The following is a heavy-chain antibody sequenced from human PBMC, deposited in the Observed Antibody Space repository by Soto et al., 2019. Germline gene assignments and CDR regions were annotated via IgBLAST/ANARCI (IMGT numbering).Heavy chain of an antibody. J-gene: IGHJ4*02. CDR3: ARDRRPRNEVDPFDY. CDR2: ISDSSSYI. D-gene: IGHD1-1*01. CDR1: GFTFSIYS. V-gene: IGHV3-21*02. Sequence: EVQLVESGGGLVKPGGSLRLSCAASGFTFSIYSMNWVRQAPGKGLEWGSSISDSSSYINYADSVKGRFTISRDNAKNSLFLQMNSLRAEDTAVYYCARDRRPRNEVDPFDYGGQGSLVTVSS.